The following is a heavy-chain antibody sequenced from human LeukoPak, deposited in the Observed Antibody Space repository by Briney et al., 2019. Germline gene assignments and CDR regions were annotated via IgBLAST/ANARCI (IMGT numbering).Heavy chain of an antibody. Sequence: GGSLSLSCAASGFTLSGDWMHWVRQVPGKGLGWVSRINTDRSKTNYTDSVKSRFTITRDNATNTLYLQMNSLRAEDTAVYYCARAASMDYWRQGTLVAASS. J-gene: IGHJ4*02. CDR1: GFTLSGDW. CDR2: INTDRSKT. CDR3: ARAASMDY. D-gene: IGHD2-2*01. V-gene: IGHV3-74*01.